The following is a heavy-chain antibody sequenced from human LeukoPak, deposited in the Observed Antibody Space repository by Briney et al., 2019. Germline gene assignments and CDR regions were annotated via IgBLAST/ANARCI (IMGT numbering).Heavy chain of an antibody. CDR3: ARHGGVVGPIYLPDYWYFDL. D-gene: IGHD3-16*01. CDR1: GGSISTYY. V-gene: IGHV4-4*07. J-gene: IGHJ2*01. CDR2: IYTSGST. Sequence: PSETLSLTCTISGGSISTYYWSWIRQPAGKGLEWIGRIYTSGSTNYNPSLKSRVTISVDTSKNQFSLKLSSVTAADTAVYYCARHGGVVGPIYLPDYWYFDLWGRGTLVTVSS.